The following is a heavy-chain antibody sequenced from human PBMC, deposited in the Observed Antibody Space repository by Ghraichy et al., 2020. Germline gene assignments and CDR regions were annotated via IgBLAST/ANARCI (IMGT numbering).Heavy chain of an antibody. J-gene: IGHJ3*02. CDR2: ISYDGSNK. Sequence: LTCAASGFTFSSYAMHWVRQAPGKGLEWVAVISYDGSNKYYADSVKGRFTISRDNSKNTLYLQMNSLRAEDTAVYYCARGYDYDDAFDIWGQGTMVTVSS. CDR1: GFTFSSYA. CDR3: ARGYDYDDAFDI. V-gene: IGHV3-30-3*01. D-gene: IGHD4-17*01.